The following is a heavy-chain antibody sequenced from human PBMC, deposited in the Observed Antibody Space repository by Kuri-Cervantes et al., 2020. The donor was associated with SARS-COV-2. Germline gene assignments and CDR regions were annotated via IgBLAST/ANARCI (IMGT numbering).Heavy chain of an antibody. CDR3: ARANYDFWSGYYPADY. D-gene: IGHD3-3*01. CDR1: GFTFSTYS. J-gene: IGHJ4*02. V-gene: IGHV3-48*01. CDR2: ISSSSSSI. Sequence: LSLTCAASGFTFSTYSMNWVRQAPGKGLEWVSYISSSSSSIYYADSVKGRFTISRDNAKNSLYLQMNSLRAEDTAVYYCARANYDFWSGYYPADYWGQGTLVTVSS.